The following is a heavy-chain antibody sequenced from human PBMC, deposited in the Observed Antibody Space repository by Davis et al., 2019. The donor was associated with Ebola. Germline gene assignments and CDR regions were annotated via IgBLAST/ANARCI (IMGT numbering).Heavy chain of an antibody. CDR2: ISWDDDK. CDR3: AHMTTFTTLYGLDV. CDR1: GFSLTTGVG. V-gene: IGHV2-5*02. J-gene: IGHJ6*02. D-gene: IGHD4-11*01. Sequence: SGPTLVKPTQTLTLTCTFSGFSLTTGVGVGWIRQPPGKALEWLALISWDDDKRYSPSLKSRLTITKDTSKNQVVLTMTNMDPVDTATYYCAHMTTFTTLYGLDVWGQGTSVTVSS.